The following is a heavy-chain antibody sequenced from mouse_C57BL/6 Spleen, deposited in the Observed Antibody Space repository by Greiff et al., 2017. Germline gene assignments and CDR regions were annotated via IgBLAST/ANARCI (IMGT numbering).Heavy chain of an antibody. CDR1: GYTFTHYW. Sequence: VQLQQSGAELVRPGTSVKMSCKASGYTFTHYWIGWAKQRPGHGLEWIGDIYPGGGYTNYNEKFKGKATLTADKSSSTAYMQFSSLTSEDSAIYYCARGGTTVVATDWYFDVWGTGTTVTVSS. D-gene: IGHD1-1*01. CDR2: IYPGGGYT. J-gene: IGHJ1*03. CDR3: ARGGTTVVATDWYFDV. V-gene: IGHV1-63*01.